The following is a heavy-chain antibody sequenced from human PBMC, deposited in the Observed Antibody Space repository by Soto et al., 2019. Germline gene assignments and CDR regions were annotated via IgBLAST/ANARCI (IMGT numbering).Heavy chain of an antibody. CDR2: VYYSGST. CDR3: ATGDY. V-gene: IGHV4-59*08. Sequence: PSETLSLTCTVSGGSISSYFWSWIRQPPGKGLDWIGYVYYSGSTSYNPSLKSRVTISVDTSKNQFSLKLSSVTAADTAVYYCATGDYWGQGTLVTVSS. CDR1: GGSISSYF. J-gene: IGHJ4*02.